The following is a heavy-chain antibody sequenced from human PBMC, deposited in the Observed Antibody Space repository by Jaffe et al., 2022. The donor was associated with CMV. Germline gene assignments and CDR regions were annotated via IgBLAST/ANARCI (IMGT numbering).Heavy chain of an antibody. Sequence: EVQLVESGGGLVKPGGSLRLSCAASGFTFSSYSMNWVRQAPGKGLEWVSSISSSSSYIYYADSVKGRFTISRDNAKNSLYLQMNSLRAEDTAVYYCARDHYCSSTSCYSGVGEYYYYYGMDVWGQGTTVTVSS. CDR3: ARDHYCSSTSCYSGVGEYYYYYGMDV. D-gene: IGHD2-2*02. V-gene: IGHV3-21*01. CDR2: ISSSSSYI. J-gene: IGHJ6*02. CDR1: GFTFSSYS.